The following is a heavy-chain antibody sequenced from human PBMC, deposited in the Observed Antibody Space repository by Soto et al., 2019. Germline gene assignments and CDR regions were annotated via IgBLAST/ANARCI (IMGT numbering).Heavy chain of an antibody. CDR1: GFTFSSYE. CDR2: ISPAGNSV. V-gene: IGHV3-48*03. CDR3: VRDHLWAFDN. D-gene: IGHD7-27*01. J-gene: IGHJ4*02. Sequence: GGSLRLSCAASGFTFSSYEMNWVRQAPGKGLEWVSWISPAGNSVDYTDSVKGRFTISRDSAENSLYLEMNSLRDEDTAVYYCVRDHLWAFDNWGQGTLVTVSS.